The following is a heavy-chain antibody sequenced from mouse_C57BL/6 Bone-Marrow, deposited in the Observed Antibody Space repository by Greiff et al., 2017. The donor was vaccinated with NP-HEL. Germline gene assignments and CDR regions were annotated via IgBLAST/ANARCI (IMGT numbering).Heavy chain of an antibody. Sequence: VQLVESGAELVKPGASVKMSCKASGYTFTTYPIEWMKQNHGKSLEWIGNFHPYNDDTKYNEKFKGKATLTVEKSSSTVYLELSRLTSDDSAVYYCARRVDYYGSHFDYWGQGTTLTVSS. CDR1: GYTFTTYP. V-gene: IGHV1-47*01. D-gene: IGHD1-1*01. J-gene: IGHJ2*01. CDR2: FHPYNDDT. CDR3: ARRVDYYGSHFDY.